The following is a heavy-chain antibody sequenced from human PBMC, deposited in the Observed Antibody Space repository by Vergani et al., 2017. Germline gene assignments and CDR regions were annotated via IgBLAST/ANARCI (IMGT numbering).Heavy chain of an antibody. D-gene: IGHD5-18*01. CDR1: GFTFSSYA. Sequence: EVQLLESGGGLVQPGGSLRLSCAASGFTFSSYAMSWVRQAPGKGLEWVSASSGSGGSTYYADSVKGRFTISRDNSKNTLYLQMNSLRAEDTAVYYCSKYRGYNYGWAEALDYWGQGTLVTVS. J-gene: IGHJ4*02. CDR2: SSGSGGST. CDR3: SKYRGYNYGWAEALDY. V-gene: IGHV3-23*01.